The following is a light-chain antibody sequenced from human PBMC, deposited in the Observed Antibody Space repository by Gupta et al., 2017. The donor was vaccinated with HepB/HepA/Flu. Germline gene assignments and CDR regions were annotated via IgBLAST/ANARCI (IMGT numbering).Light chain of an antibody. CDR3: MQALQSPRT. CDR1: QSLVKSNGYNY. J-gene: IGKJ2*02. CDR2: LGS. V-gene: IGKV2-28*01. Sequence: EIVMTQSPLSLPVTPGESASISCRSSQSLVKSNGYNYLDWYLQKPGQSPQILIYLGSNRASGVPDRFSGSGSGADCTLKISRVEADDVGVYYCMQALQSPRTFGQGTKLEIK.